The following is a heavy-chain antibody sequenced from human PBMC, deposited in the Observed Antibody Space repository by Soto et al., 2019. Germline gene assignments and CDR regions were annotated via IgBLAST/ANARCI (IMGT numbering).Heavy chain of an antibody. CDR2: INSDGSST. D-gene: IGHD6-19*01. J-gene: IGHJ3*02. CDR3: ARVRMAGDFDI. CDR1: GFTFSSYL. V-gene: IGHV3-74*01. Sequence: GGSLRLSCAASGFTFSSYLMHWVRQAPGKGLVWVSRINSDGSSTTYADSVKGRFTISRDSAKNTLYLQMNSLRAEDTAVYYCARVRMAGDFDIWGQGIMVTVSS.